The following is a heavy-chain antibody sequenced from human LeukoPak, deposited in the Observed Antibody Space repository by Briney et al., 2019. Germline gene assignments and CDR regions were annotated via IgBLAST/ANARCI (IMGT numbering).Heavy chain of an antibody. CDR1: GFTFSDYY. V-gene: IGHV3-11*01. CDR2: ISSSGSTI. CDR3: ARDRHWAHTIWDAFDI. D-gene: IGHD5-24*01. J-gene: IGHJ3*02. Sequence: GGSLRLSCAASGFTFSDYYMSWIRQAPGKGLEWVSYISSSGSTIYYADSVKGRFTISRDNAKNSLYLQMNSLRDEDTAVYYCARDRHWAHTIWDAFDIWGQGTMVTVSS.